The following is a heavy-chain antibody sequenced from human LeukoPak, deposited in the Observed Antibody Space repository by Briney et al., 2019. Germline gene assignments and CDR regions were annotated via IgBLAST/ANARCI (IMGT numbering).Heavy chain of an antibody. CDR2: ISDSGGNT. Sequence: PGGSLRLSCAVSGITLSNYGMSWVRQAPGKGLEWVAGISDSGGNTKYADSVKGRFTISRDNSKNTLYLQMNSLRAEDTAVYYCAKAGRGIAAAPGGYWGQGTLVTVSS. V-gene: IGHV3-23*01. CDR3: AKAGRGIAAAPGGY. D-gene: IGHD6-13*01. J-gene: IGHJ4*02. CDR1: GITLSNYG.